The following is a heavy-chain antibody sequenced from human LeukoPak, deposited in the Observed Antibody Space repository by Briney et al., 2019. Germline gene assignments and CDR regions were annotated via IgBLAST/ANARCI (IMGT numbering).Heavy chain of an antibody. CDR1: GYTFTSYG. CDR3: ARDLWPGIAADYYYYYGMDV. Sequence: ASVKVSCKASGYTFTSYGISWVRQAPGQGLEWMGWISAYNGNTNYAQKLQGRVTMTTDTSTSTAYMELRSLRSDDTAAYYCARDLWPGIAADYYYYYGMDVWGKGTTVTVSS. V-gene: IGHV1-18*04. D-gene: IGHD6-13*01. CDR2: ISAYNGNT. J-gene: IGHJ6*04.